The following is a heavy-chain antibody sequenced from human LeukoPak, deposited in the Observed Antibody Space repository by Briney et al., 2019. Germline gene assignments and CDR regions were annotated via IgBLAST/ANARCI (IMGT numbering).Heavy chain of an antibody. CDR2: INPSGGST. V-gene: IGHV1-46*01. CDR1: GYTFTSYY. D-gene: IGHD2-15*01. CDR3: ARDRLSWCSGGSCYLGYAFDI. Sequence: GASVKVSCKASGYTFTSYYMHWVRQAPGQGLEWMGIINPSGGSTSYAQKFQGRVTMTRDMSTSTVYMELSSLRSEDTAVYYCARDRLSWCSGGSCYLGYAFDIWGQGTMVTVSS. J-gene: IGHJ3*02.